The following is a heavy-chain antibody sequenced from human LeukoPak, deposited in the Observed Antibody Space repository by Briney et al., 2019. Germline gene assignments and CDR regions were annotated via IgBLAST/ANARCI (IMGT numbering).Heavy chain of an antibody. CDR3: ARCDPRYSYGYIDS. D-gene: IGHD5-18*01. J-gene: IGHJ5*01. Sequence: PSETLSLTCTVSGGSISSYYWSCIRQPPGKGLEWIGYIYYSGSTNYNPSLKSRVTISVDTSKNQFSLKLSSVTAADTAVYYCARCDPRYSYGYIDSWGQGTLVTVSS. V-gene: IGHV4-59*01. CDR1: GGSISSYY. CDR2: IYYSGST.